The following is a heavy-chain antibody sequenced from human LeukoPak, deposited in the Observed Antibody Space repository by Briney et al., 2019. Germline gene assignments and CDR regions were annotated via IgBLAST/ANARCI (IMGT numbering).Heavy chain of an antibody. D-gene: IGHD5-18*01. CDR2: ISSSSSYI. Sequence: GGSLRLSCAASGFTFSSYSMNWVRQAPGKGLEWVSSISSSSSYIYYADSVKGRFTISRDNSKNTLYLQMNSLRAEDTAVYYCAKVKAAMVYFSWFDPWGQGTLVTVSS. CDR3: AKVKAAMVYFSWFDP. CDR1: GFTFSSYS. V-gene: IGHV3-21*04. J-gene: IGHJ5*02.